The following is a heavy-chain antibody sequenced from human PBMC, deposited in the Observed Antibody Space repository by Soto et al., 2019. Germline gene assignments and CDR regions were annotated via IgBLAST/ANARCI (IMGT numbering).Heavy chain of an antibody. D-gene: IGHD3-22*01. CDR1: GGSISSGGYS. V-gene: IGHV4-30-2*01. Sequence: SETLSLTCAVSGGSISSGGYSWSWIRQPPGKGLEWIGYIYHSGSTYYNPSLKSRVTISVDRSKNQFSLKLSSVTAADTAVYYCARAPMTYYYDSSGTPDAFDIWGQGTMVTVS. CDR2: IYHSGST. CDR3: ARAPMTYYYDSSGTPDAFDI. J-gene: IGHJ3*02.